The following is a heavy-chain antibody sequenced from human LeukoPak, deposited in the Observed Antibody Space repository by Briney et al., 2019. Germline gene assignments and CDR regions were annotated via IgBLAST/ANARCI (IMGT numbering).Heavy chain of an antibody. Sequence: GGSLRLSCAASGFTFSSYGMHWVRQAPGKGLEWVAFIRYDGSNKYYADSVKGRFTISRDNSKNTLYLQMNSLRAEDTAVYYCARDGIAVAGTPVDYWGQGTLVTVSS. CDR3: ARDGIAVAGTPVDY. D-gene: IGHD6-19*01. CDR1: GFTFSSYG. CDR2: IRYDGSNK. V-gene: IGHV3-30*02. J-gene: IGHJ4*02.